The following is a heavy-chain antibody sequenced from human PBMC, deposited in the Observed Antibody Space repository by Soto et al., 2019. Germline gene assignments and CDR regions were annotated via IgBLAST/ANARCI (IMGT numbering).Heavy chain of an antibody. CDR2: ISYDGSNK. D-gene: IGHD3-3*01. V-gene: IGHV3-30*18. J-gene: IGHJ4*02. CDR1: GFTFSSYG. Sequence: GGSLRLSCAASGFTFSSYGMQWVRQAPGKGLEWVAVISYDGSNKYYADSVKGRFTISRDNFKNTLYLQMNSLRAEDTAVYYCAKVFLEWFDLGNYFDYWGQGTLVTVSS. CDR3: AKVFLEWFDLGNYFDY.